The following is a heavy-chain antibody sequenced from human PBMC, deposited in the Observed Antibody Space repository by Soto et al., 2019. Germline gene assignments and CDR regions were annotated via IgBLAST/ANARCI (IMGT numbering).Heavy chain of an antibody. V-gene: IGHV3-15*07. Sequence: PGGSLRLACAASDFAFTNAWINWVRQAPGKGLEWVGRIKSKTDGGTTDYAAPVKGRFTISRDDSKNTLYLQMNSLKTEDTAVYYCTRRQAIDYWGQGTLVTVSS. CDR3: TRRQAIDY. J-gene: IGHJ4*02. CDR1: DFAFTNAW. CDR2: IKSKTDGGTT.